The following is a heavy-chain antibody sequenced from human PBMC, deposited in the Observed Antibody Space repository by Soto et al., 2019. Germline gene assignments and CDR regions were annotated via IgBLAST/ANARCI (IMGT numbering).Heavy chain of an antibody. CDR3: AREVTPVAGRWYFDL. V-gene: IGHV3-30*09. D-gene: IGHD6-19*01. J-gene: IGHJ2*01. CDR2: IGHNGDVK. Sequence: QVQLVESGGGVVQPGTALTLSCAGSGYTFNMHSIHWIRQIPGKGLEWVAGIGHNGDVKVYGDSVKGRFALSRDNSKNTVFLQMNSLTTADTAMYYCAREVTPVAGRWYFDLWGRGTLVSVSS. CDR1: GYTFNMHS.